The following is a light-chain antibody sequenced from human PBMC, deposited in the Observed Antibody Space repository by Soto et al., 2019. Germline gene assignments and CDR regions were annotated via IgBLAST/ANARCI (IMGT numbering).Light chain of an antibody. J-gene: IGKJ2*01. CDR2: DAS. CDR1: QSVSSD. Sequence: EIVMTQPPATLSVSPGRRATLSCRASQSVSSDLAWFQQKPGQAPRLLIYDASTRATGVPARFGGSGSGTVFTLTISSLQSEDFAVYYCQQYNDWPGGTFGQGTKLDIK. CDR3: QQYNDWPGGT. V-gene: IGKV3-15*01.